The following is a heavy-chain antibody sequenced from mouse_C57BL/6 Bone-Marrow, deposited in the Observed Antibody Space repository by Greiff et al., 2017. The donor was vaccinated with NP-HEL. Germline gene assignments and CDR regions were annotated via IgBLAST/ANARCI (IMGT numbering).Heavy chain of an antibody. CDR2: IRLKSDNYAT. V-gene: IGHV6-3*01. CDR1: GFTFSNYW. CDR3: TYGPGSWFAY. Sequence: EVKVEESGGGLVQPGGSMKLSCVASGFTFSNYWMNWVRQSPEKGLEWVAQIRLKSDNYATHYAESVKGRFTISRDDSKSSVYLQMNNLRAEDTGIYYCTYGPGSWFAYWGQGTLVTVSA. J-gene: IGHJ3*01. D-gene: IGHD1-1*02.